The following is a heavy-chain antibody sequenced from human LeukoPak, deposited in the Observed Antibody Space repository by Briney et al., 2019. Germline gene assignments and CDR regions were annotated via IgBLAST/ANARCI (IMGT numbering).Heavy chain of an antibody. CDR3: ARGPPGDYYYGMDV. CDR1: GGSISSYY. D-gene: IGHD4-17*01. V-gene: IGHV4-59*01. CDR2: IYYSGST. J-gene: IGHJ6*02. Sequence: SETLSLTCTVSGGSISSYYWSWIRQPPGKGLEWIGYIYYSGSTNYNPSLKSRVTISVDTSKNQFSPKLSSVTAADTAVYYCARGPPGDYYYGMDVWGQGTTVTVSS.